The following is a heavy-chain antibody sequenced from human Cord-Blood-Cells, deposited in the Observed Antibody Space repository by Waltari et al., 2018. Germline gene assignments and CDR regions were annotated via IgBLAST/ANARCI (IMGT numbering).Heavy chain of an antibody. D-gene: IGHD3-10*01. CDR1: GGSLSSRSYY. Sequence: QLQLQESGPGLVKPSETLSPTCTVPGGSLSSRSYYWGLIRQPPGKGLEWIGSIYYSGSTYYNPSLKMRVTISVDTSKNQFSLKLSSVTAADTAVYYCARHRDLAWYFDYWGQGTLVTVSS. V-gene: IGHV4-39*01. CDR3: ARHRDLAWYFDY. J-gene: IGHJ4*02. CDR2: IYYSGST.